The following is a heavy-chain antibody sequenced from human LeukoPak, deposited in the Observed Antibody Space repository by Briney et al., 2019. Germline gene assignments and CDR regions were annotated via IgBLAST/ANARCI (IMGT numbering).Heavy chain of an antibody. V-gene: IGHV3-30*03. CDR3: ARDRASGDSGLDYFDY. CDR2: ISSDGSDK. Sequence: PGGSLRLSCAASGFTFSSYSMNWVRQAPGKGLEWVAIISSDGSDKYYADSVKGRFTISRDNSKNTLYLQMNSLRTEDTAVYYCARDRASGDSGLDYFDYWGQGTLVTVSS. J-gene: IGHJ4*02. D-gene: IGHD1-26*01. CDR1: GFTFSSYS.